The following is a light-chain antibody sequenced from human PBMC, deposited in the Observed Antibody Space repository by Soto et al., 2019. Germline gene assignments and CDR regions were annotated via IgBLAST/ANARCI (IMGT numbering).Light chain of an antibody. V-gene: IGKV1-5*01. CDR2: DVS. Sequence: DIQMTKSLSTLSASVGVRVTITCRASQSISSWLAWYQQKPGKAPKLLIYDVSSLESGVPSRFSGSGSGTEFTLTISSLQPDDFATYYCQQYNTFWTFGQGTKVDIK. CDR3: QQYNTFWT. CDR1: QSISSW. J-gene: IGKJ1*01.